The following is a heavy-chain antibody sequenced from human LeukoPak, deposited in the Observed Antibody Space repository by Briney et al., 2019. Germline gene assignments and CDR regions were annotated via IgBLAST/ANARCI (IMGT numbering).Heavy chain of an antibody. J-gene: IGHJ4*02. CDR1: GGSFSGYY. CDR3: ARGHYFDY. CDR2: INHSGST. Sequence: SETLSLTCAVYGGSFSGYYWSWIRQPPGKGLEWIGEINHSGSTNYNPSLKSRVTISVDTSKNQFSLKLSSVTAADTAVYYCARGHYFDYRGQGTLVTVSS. V-gene: IGHV4-34*01.